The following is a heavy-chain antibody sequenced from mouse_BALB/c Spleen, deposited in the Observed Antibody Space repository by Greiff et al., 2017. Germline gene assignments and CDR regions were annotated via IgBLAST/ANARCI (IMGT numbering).Heavy chain of an antibody. J-gene: IGHJ4*01. CDR2: ISSGGSYT. CDR3: ARADGYNAMDY. D-gene: IGHD2-3*01. Sequence: EVKLMESGGGLVKPGGSLKLSCAASGFTFSSYAMSWVRQSPEKRLEWVAEISSGGSYTYYPDTVTGRFTISRDNAKNTLYLEMSSLRSEDTAMYYCARADGYNAMDYWGQGTSVTVSS. V-gene: IGHV5-9-4*01. CDR1: GFTFSSYA.